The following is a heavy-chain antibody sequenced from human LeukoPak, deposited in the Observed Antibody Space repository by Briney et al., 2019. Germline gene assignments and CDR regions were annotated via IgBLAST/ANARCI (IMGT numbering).Heavy chain of an antibody. CDR3: AKGHNDFWSGYYFDY. D-gene: IGHD3-3*01. J-gene: IGHJ4*02. Sequence: GRSLRLSCAASGFTFSSYAMHWVRQAPGKGLEWVTVISYDGSNKYYADSVRGRFTISRDNSKNTLYLQMNSLRAEDTAVYYCAKGHNDFWSGYYFDYWGQGTLVTVSS. CDR1: GFTFSSYA. CDR2: ISYDGSNK. V-gene: IGHV3-30-3*01.